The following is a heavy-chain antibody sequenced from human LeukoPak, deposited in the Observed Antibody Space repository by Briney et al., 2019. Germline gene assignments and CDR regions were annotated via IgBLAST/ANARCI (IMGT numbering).Heavy chain of an antibody. D-gene: IGHD2-15*01. J-gene: IGHJ5*02. Sequence: ASVKVSCKASGYTFTDYYMHWVRQAPGQGLEWMGWINPNSGGTKYAQNFQGRVTMTRDTSISTAYMELSRLRSDDTAVYYCARGPSGGANNWFDPWGQGILVTVSS. V-gene: IGHV1-2*02. CDR3: ARGPSGGANNWFDP. CDR2: INPNSGGT. CDR1: GYTFTDYY.